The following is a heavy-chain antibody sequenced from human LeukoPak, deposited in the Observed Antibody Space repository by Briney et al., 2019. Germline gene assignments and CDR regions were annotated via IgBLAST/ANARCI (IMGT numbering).Heavy chain of an antibody. CDR3: AREGSGYDFWSGYYLKGYYFDY. CDR2: IIPIFGTA. J-gene: IGHJ4*02. V-gene: IGHV1-69*05. CDR1: GGTFSSYA. D-gene: IGHD3-3*01. Sequence: SVKVSCKASGGTFSSYAVSWVRQAPGQGLEWMGRIIPIFGTANYAQKFQGRVTITTDESTSTAYMELSSLRSEDTAVYYCAREGSGYDFWSGYYLKGYYFDYWGQGTLVTVSS.